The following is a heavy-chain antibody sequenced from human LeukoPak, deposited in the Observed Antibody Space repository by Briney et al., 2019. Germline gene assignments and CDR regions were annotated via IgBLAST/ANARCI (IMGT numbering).Heavy chain of an antibody. Sequence: GGSLRLSCAASGFTVSSNYVTWVRQAPGKGLEWVSIIYSGGSTYYADSVKGRFTISRDNSKNTVYLQMNSLRAEDTAVYYCAKGGSYDVFDYWGQGTLVTVSS. D-gene: IGHD1-26*01. V-gene: IGHV3-53*01. J-gene: IGHJ4*02. CDR3: AKGGSYDVFDY. CDR1: GFTVSSNY. CDR2: IYSGGST.